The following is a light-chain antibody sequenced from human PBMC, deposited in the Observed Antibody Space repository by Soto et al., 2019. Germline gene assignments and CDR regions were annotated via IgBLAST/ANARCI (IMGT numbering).Light chain of an antibody. CDR1: QNVSSN. V-gene: IGKV3-15*01. J-gene: IGKJ1*01. CDR2: GAS. CDR3: QQYNNWPPRT. Sequence: EIVMTQSPATLSVSPGERANLSCRASQNVSSNLAWYQQKPGQAPRLLIYGASTRATGIPARFSGSGSGTEFTLTISSLQSEDFAVYYCQQYNNWPPRTFGQGTKVEIK.